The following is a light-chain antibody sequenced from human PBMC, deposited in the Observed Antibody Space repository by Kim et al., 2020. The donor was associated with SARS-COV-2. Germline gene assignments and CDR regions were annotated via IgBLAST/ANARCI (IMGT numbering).Light chain of an antibody. CDR2: WAS. CDR1: QSVLYSSNNKNY. Sequence: DIVMTQSPDSLAVSLGERATINCKSSQSVLYSSNNKNYLAWYQQKPGQPPKLLIYWASTRESGVPDRFSGSGSGTDFTLTISSLQAEDVAVYYCLQYYRTLMYTFGRGNKLEIK. J-gene: IGKJ2*01. V-gene: IGKV4-1*01. CDR3: LQYYRTLMYT.